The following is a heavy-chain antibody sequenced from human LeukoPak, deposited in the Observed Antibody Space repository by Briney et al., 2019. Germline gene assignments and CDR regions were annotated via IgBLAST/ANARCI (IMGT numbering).Heavy chain of an antibody. V-gene: IGHV1-3*01. Sequence: ASVKVSCKASGYTFTSYAMHWVRQAPGQRLEWMGWINAGNGNTKCSQKFQGRVTITRDTSASTAYIELSSLRSEDTAVYYCARDRYCCSTSCYRKFDYWGQGTLVTVSS. J-gene: IGHJ4*02. CDR2: INAGNGNT. D-gene: IGHD2-2*01. CDR1: GYTFTSYA. CDR3: ARDRYCCSTSCYRKFDY.